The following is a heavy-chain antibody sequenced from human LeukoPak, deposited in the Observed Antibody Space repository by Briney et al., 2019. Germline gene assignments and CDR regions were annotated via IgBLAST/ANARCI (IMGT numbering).Heavy chain of an antibody. J-gene: IGHJ4*02. Sequence: PSETLSLTCTVSGGSISSGGYYWSWIRQHPGKGLEWIGYIYYSGSTYYNPSLKSRVTISVDTSKNQFSLKLSSVTAADTAVYYCARAGPIRYCSGGSCCSTFDYWGQGTLVIVPS. V-gene: IGHV4-31*03. CDR1: GGSISSGGYY. CDR2: IYYSGST. CDR3: ARAGPIRYCSGGSCCSTFDY. D-gene: IGHD2-15*01.